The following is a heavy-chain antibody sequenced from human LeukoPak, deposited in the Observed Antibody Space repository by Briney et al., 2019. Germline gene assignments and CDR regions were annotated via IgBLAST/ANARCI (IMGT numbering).Heavy chain of an antibody. CDR3: ATLEMTTVTSWSLPQYNWFDP. Sequence: SVKVSCKASGGTFSGYAISWVRQAPGQGLEWMGRIIPILGIANYAQKFQGRVTITADKSTSTAYMELSSLRSEDTAVNYCATLEMTTVTSWSLPQYNWFDPWGQGTLVTVSS. D-gene: IGHD4-11*01. CDR1: GGTFSGYA. V-gene: IGHV1-69*04. J-gene: IGHJ5*02. CDR2: IIPILGIA.